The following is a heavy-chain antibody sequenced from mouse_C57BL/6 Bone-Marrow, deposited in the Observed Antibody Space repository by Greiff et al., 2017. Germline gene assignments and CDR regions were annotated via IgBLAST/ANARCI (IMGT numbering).Heavy chain of an antibody. Sequence: VQLQQPGAELVKPGASVKMSCKASGYTFTSYWITWVKQRPGQGLEWIGDIYPGSGSTNYNEKFKSKATLTVDPSSNTAYMQLSSLTSEDSAVYYCASWATMPYYGHFDYWGQGTTLTVSS. CDR2: IYPGSGST. V-gene: IGHV1-55*01. CDR3: ASWATMPYYGHFDY. J-gene: IGHJ2*01. CDR1: GYTFTSYW. D-gene: IGHD1-1*01.